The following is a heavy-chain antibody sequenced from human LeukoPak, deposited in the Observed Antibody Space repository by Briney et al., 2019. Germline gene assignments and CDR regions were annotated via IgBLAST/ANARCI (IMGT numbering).Heavy chain of an antibody. CDR1: GYTFTGYY. V-gene: IGHV1-2*02. CDR2: INPNSGGT. CDR3: ARALQQWPYYFDY. J-gene: IGHJ4*02. Sequence: GGSLRLSCAASGYTFTGYYMHWVRQTPGQGLEWMGWINPNSGGTNYAQKFQGRVTMTRDTSISTAYMELSRLRSDDTAVYYCARALQQWPYYFDYWGQGTLVTVSS. D-gene: IGHD6-19*01.